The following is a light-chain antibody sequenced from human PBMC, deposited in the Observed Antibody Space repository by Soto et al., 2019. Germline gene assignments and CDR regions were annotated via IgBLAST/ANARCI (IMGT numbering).Light chain of an antibody. CDR2: EVN. V-gene: IGLV2-8*01. Sequence: QSALTQPPSASGSPGQSVTISCTGTSSDVGGYNYDSWYQQHPGKAPKLMIYEVNKRPSGVPDRFSGSNSGTTASLTVSGLQAEDEADYYCSSYAGSNIVVFGGGTKLTVL. CDR3: SSYAGSNIVV. CDR1: SSDVGGYNY. J-gene: IGLJ2*01.